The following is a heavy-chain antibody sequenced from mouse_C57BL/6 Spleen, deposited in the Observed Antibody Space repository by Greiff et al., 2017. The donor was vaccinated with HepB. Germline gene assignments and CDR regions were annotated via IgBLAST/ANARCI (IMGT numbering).Heavy chain of an antibody. CDR3: AKIGVYYDYDGGDYYAMDY. Sequence: QVQLQQSGPGLVAPSQSLSITCTVSGFSLTSYGVSWVRQPPGKGLEWLGVIWGDGSTNYHSALISRLSISKDNSKSQVFLKLNSLQTDDTATYYCAKIGVYYDYDGGDYYAMDYWGQGTSVTVSS. CDR2: IWGDGST. D-gene: IGHD2-4*01. CDR1: GFSLTSYG. V-gene: IGHV2-3*01. J-gene: IGHJ4*01.